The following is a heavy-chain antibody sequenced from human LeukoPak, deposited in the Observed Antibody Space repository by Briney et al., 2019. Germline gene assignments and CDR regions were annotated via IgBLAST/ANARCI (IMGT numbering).Heavy chain of an antibody. CDR3: ATHSGFSVFDY. V-gene: IGHV3-23*01. CDR2: ISGRGVST. CDR1: GFTFSSYA. J-gene: IGHJ4*02. D-gene: IGHD2-15*01. Sequence: PGGSLRLSCAASGFTFSSYAMSWVRQAAGKGLEWVSAISGRGVSTYYADSVKGRFTISRDDSKNTLYLQMNSLRAEDTALYYCATHSGFSVFDYWGQGALVTVSS.